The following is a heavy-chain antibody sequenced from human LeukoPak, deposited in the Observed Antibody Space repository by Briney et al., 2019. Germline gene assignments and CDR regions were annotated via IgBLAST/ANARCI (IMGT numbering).Heavy chain of an antibody. CDR2: ISYDGSNK. V-gene: IGHV3-30-3*01. J-gene: IGHJ3*02. CDR1: GFTFSIYA. D-gene: IGHD3-16*01. Sequence: GGSLRLSCAASGFTFSIYAMHWVRQAPGKGLEWVAVISYDGSNKYYADSVKGRFTISRDNSKNTLYLQMNSLRAEDTAVYYCESVTHTFLRAFDIWGQGTMVTVSS. CDR3: ESVTHTFLRAFDI.